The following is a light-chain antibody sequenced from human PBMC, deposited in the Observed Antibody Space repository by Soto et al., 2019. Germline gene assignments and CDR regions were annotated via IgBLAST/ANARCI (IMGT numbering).Light chain of an antibody. Sequence: DIQMTQSPSTLPASVGDRVTITCRASQSLRGWLAWYQQKPGKAPSLLIYDGSSLQSGVPSRFRGSGSGTTFTLTISSLQPDDFASYYCQQYDIYPYTFGQGTKVEIK. CDR3: QQYDIYPYT. J-gene: IGKJ2*01. CDR1: QSLRGW. CDR2: DGS. V-gene: IGKV1-5*01.